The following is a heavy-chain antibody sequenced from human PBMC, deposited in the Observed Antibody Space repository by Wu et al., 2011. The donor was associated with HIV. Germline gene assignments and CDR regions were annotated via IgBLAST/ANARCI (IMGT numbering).Heavy chain of an antibody. J-gene: IGHJ4*02. CDR3: ATDEFMIVVVIKCIFDY. Sequence: EVQLVQSGAEVKKPGATVKISCKVSGYTFTDYYMHWVQQAPGKGLECMGLVDPEDGETIYAEKFQGRVTITADTSTDTAYMELSSLRSEDTAVYYCATDEFMIVVVIKCIFDYWAREPWSPSPQ. CDR2: VDPEDGET. D-gene: IGHD3-22*01. CDR1: GYTFTDYY. V-gene: IGHV1-69-2*01.